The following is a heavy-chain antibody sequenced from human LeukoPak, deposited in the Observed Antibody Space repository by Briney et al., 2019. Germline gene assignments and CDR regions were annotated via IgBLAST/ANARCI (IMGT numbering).Heavy chain of an antibody. V-gene: IGHV3-11*04. J-gene: IGHJ6*03. CDR1: GFTFSDYY. CDR3: ARDGYYYDSSGYSYYYMDV. D-gene: IGHD3-22*01. CDR2: ISSSGSTI. Sequence: GGSLRLSCAASGFTFSDYYMSWIRQAPGKGLEWVSYISSSGSTIYYADSVKGRFTISRDNAKNSLYLQMNSLRAEDTAVYYCARDGYYYDSSGYSYYYMDVWGKGTTVTISS.